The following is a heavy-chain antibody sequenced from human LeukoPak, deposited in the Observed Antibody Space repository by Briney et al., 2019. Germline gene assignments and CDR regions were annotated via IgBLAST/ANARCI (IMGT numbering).Heavy chain of an antibody. V-gene: IGHV4-38-2*01. J-gene: IGHJ4*02. CDR3: ARYCSSTSCILRGFDY. D-gene: IGHD2-2*01. CDR2: IYHTGST. CDR1: GYSFTSGHY. Sequence: SETLSLTCSVSGYSFTSGHYWGWIRQPPGKGLEWIGNIYHTGSTHYNPSLKSRVTISVDTSKNQFSLKLSSVTAADTAVYYCARYCSSTSCILRGFDYWGQGTLVTVSS.